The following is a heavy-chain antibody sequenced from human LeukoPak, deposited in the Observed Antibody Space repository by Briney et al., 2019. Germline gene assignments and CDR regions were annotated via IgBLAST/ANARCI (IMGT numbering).Heavy chain of an antibody. CDR3: ARGSANYCTNGVCYTGLFDY. V-gene: IGHV4-34*01. Sequence: SETLSLTCAVYGGSFSGYYWSWTRQPPGKGLEWIGEINHSGSTNYNPSLKSRVTISVDTSKNQFSLKLSSVTAADTAVYYCARGSANYCTNGVCYTGLFDYWGQGTLVTVSS. J-gene: IGHJ4*02. CDR2: INHSGST. D-gene: IGHD2-8*01. CDR1: GGSFSGYY.